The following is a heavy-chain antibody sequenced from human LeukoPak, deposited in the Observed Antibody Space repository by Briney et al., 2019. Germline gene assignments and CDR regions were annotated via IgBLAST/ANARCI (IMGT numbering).Heavy chain of an antibody. D-gene: IGHD6-13*01. V-gene: IGHV1-2*02. CDR3: ARYTITAAGSPFDY. CDR1: GYTFTGYY. J-gene: IGHJ4*02. Sequence: ASVKVSCKASGYTFTGYYVHWVRQAPGQGLEWMGWINSHSGGTDYAHKFQGTVTMTRDTSISTAYMEVRRLKSHDTGVYFCARYTITAAGSPFDYWGEGTLVTVS. CDR2: INSHSGGT.